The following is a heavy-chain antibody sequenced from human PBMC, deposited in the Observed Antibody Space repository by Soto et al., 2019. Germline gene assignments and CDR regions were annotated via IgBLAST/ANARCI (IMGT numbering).Heavy chain of an antibody. Sequence: VQLLESGGDLVQPGGSLRLSCEASGFTFSSYAMSWVRQGPGKGKEWVSGISGTGSSTYYADSVKGRFTISRDNSKNTLYLQMNSLRVEDTAVYFCAKVSVDGSSGSRVRQPFDYWGQGTLVTVSS. CDR3: AKVSVDGSSGSRVRQPFDY. V-gene: IGHV3-23*01. CDR1: GFTFSSYA. D-gene: IGHD2-15*01. J-gene: IGHJ4*02. CDR2: ISGTGSST.